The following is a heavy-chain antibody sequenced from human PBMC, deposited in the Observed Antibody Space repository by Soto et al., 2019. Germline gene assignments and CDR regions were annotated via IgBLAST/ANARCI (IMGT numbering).Heavy chain of an antibody. Sequence: GGSLRLSCAASGITFSSYAMSWVRQAPGKGLEWVSTVSGSGGNTYYADSVKGRFTISRDNIENTLYLQMISLRAEDMAIYYCAKWPHSSGWHYFDYWGQGTLVTVSS. CDR1: GITFSSYA. J-gene: IGHJ4*02. D-gene: IGHD6-19*01. V-gene: IGHV3-23*01. CDR3: AKWPHSSGWHYFDY. CDR2: VSGSGGNT.